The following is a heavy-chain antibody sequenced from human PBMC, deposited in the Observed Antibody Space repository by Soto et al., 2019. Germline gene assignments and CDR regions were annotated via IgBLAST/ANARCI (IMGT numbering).Heavy chain of an antibody. D-gene: IGHD6-13*01. V-gene: IGHV3-23*01. CDR3: SKNVPMHWYSWSCYRRWLNYSDY. CDR1: GFTFSSYA. J-gene: IGHJ4*02. CDR2: ISGSGGST. Sequence: GGSLRLSCAASGFTFSSYAMSWVRQAPGKGLEWVSAISGSGGSTYYADSVKGRFTISRDNSKNTLYLQMNSLRAEDTAVYYCSKNVPMHWYSWSCYRRWLNYSDYWGQGTLVTVSS.